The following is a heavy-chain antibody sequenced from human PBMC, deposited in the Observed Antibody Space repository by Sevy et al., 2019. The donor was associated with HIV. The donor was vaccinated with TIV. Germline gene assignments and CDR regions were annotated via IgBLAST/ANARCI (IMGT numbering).Heavy chain of an antibody. V-gene: IGHV3-23*01. CDR1: GFTFSSYA. J-gene: IGHJ4*02. CDR3: ASSYGIDY. D-gene: IGHD5-18*01. CDR2: ISGSGGST. Sequence: GGSLRLSCAASGFTFSSYAMSWVRQAPGKGLEWGLAISGSGGSTYYADSVKGRFTISRDNSKNTLYLQMNSLRAEDTDVYYCASSYGIDYWGQGTLVTVSS.